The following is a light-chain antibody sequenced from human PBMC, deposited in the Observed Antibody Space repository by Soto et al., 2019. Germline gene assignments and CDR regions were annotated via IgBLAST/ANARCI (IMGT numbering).Light chain of an antibody. CDR3: TSYTSTRTWV. V-gene: IGLV2-14*01. CDR2: EVS. J-gene: IGLJ3*02. Sequence: QSVLTQPASVSGSPGQSITISCTGTSSDVGGYNHVSWYQQHPGKVPKLMIYEVSSRPSGVSNRFSGSKSGDSASLTISGLQPEDEANYYCTSYTSTRTWVFGGGTKLTVL. CDR1: SSDVGGYNH.